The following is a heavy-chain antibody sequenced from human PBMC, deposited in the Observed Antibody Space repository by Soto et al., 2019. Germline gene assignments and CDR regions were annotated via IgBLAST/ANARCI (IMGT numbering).Heavy chain of an antibody. Sequence: PGGSLRLSCASSGFSFSGSPMYWVRQASGKGLEWVGRIRSKANNYATAYAASAKGRFTISRDDSKNTVYLQMNSLKTEDTAVYYCTAADVGPGWFDPWGQGTLVTVSS. CDR1: GFSFSGSP. J-gene: IGHJ5*02. V-gene: IGHV3-73*01. CDR3: TAADVGPGWFDP. D-gene: IGHD6-13*01. CDR2: IRSKANNYAT.